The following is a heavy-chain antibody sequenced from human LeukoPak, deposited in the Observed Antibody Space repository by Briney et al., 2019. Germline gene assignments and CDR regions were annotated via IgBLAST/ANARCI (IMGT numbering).Heavy chain of an antibody. CDR1: GFTFSSYG. CDR2: INADGSST. V-gene: IGHV3-74*01. Sequence: GGSLRLSCAASGFTFSSYGMHWVRQAPGKGLVWVSRINADGSSTTYADSVKGRFTISRDNAENTLYLQMNSLRAEDTAVYYCARGSPWFDPWGRGTLVTVSS. CDR3: ARGSPWFDP. J-gene: IGHJ5*02.